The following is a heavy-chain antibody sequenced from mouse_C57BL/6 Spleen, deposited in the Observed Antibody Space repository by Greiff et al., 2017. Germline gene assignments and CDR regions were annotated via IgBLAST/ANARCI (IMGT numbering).Heavy chain of an antibody. J-gene: IGHJ3*01. V-gene: IGHV1-64*01. CDR1: GYTFTSYW. CDR2: IHPNSGST. Sequence: VQLQQPGAELVKPGASVKLSCKASGYTFTSYWMHWVKQRPGQGLEWIGMIHPNSGSTNYNEKFKSKATLTVDKSSSTAYMQLSSLTSEDSAVYYCARRDYDGPLFAYWGQGTLVTVSA. D-gene: IGHD2-4*01. CDR3: ARRDYDGPLFAY.